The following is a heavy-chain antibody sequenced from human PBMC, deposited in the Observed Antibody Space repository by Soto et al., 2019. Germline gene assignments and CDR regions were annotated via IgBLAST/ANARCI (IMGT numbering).Heavy chain of an antibody. J-gene: IGHJ5*02. CDR2: ISYDGSNK. V-gene: IGHV3-30*18. CDR3: AKAMTLGYCSGGSCYGRSWFDP. D-gene: IGHD2-15*01. CDR1: GFTFSSYG. Sequence: PGGSLRLSCAASGFTFSSYGMHWVRQAPGKGLEWVAVISYDGSNKYYADSVKGRFTISRDNSKNTLYLQMNSLRAEDTAVYYCAKAMTLGYCSGGSCYGRSWFDPWGQGTLVTVSS.